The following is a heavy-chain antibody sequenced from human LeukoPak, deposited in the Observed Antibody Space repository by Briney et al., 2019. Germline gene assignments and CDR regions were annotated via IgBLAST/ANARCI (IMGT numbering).Heavy chain of an antibody. Sequence: PGGSLRLSCAASGFTFSSYAMSWVRQAPGKGLEWVSGISGSGGRTYYADSMKGRFTISRDNSKNTLYLQMNSLRADDTAVYYCAKDAVTALAGYYYYMDVWGKGTMVTVSS. V-gene: IGHV3-23*01. CDR2: ISGSGGRT. CDR1: GFTFSSYA. D-gene: IGHD6-19*01. CDR3: AKDAVTALAGYYYYMDV. J-gene: IGHJ6*03.